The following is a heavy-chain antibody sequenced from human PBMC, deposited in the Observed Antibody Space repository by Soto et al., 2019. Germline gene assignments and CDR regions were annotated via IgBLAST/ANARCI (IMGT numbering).Heavy chain of an antibody. CDR3: AKDSEEYDILFGWFDP. V-gene: IGHV3-23*01. D-gene: IGHD3-10*02. CDR1: GFTFSSYA. Sequence: PGGSLRLSCAASGFTFSSYAMSWVRQAPGKGLEWVSAISGSGGSTYYADSVKGRFTISRDNSKNTLHLQMNSLRAEDTAVYYCAKDSEEYDILFGWFDPWGQGTLVTVSS. CDR2: ISGSGGST. J-gene: IGHJ5*02.